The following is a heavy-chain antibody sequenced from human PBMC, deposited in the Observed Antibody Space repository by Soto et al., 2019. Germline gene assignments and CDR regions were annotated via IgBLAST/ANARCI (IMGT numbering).Heavy chain of an antibody. J-gene: IGHJ4*02. CDR1: GYTFSGYY. CDR3: ARSGLSAYEWEYYFDY. CDR2: INHNSGCT. Sequence: ASAKVSCKASGYTFSGYYMHWVRQAPGQGLEWMVWINHNSGCTNYAQKFQGWVTMTRDTSTSTAYMALSRLRSDDTAVYYCARSGLSAYEWEYYFDYWGQGTLVTAPQ. D-gene: IGHD1-26*01. V-gene: IGHV1-2*04.